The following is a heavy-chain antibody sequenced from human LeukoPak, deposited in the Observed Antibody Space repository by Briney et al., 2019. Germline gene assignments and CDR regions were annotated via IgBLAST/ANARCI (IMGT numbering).Heavy chain of an antibody. Sequence: GGSLRLSCAASRFTFSDFYMSWIRQAPGKGLEWISYISNSGTTIYYADSVKGRFTISRDNAKNSLYLQMNSLRAEDTAVYYCARHARVAGFDYWGLGTLVTVSS. J-gene: IGHJ4*02. V-gene: IGHV3-11*04. CDR3: ARHARVAGFDY. D-gene: IGHD6-19*01. CDR1: RFTFSDFY. CDR2: ISNSGTTI.